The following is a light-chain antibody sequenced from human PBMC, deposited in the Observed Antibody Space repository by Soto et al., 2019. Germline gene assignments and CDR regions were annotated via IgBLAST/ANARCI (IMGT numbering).Light chain of an antibody. Sequence: QSVLTQPPSASGTPGQRVTISCSGSSSNVGGNPVNWYQHVPTTAPKLLIYTNTQRPSGVPDRFSGSKCGTSASLAISGLQSEDEADYYCASWDDSLNGPVFGTGTKVTVL. J-gene: IGLJ1*01. CDR3: ASWDDSLNGPV. V-gene: IGLV1-44*01. CDR1: SSNVGGNP. CDR2: TNT.